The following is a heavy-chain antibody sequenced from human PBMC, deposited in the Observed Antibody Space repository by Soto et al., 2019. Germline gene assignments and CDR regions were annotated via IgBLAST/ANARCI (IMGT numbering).Heavy chain of an antibody. V-gene: IGHV4-39*01. J-gene: IGHJ6*02. CDR1: GGSTSSSSYY. Sequence: SETLSLTCTVSGGSTSSSSYYWGWIRQPPGKGLEWIGSIYYSGSTYYNPSLKSRVTISVDTSKNQFSLKLSSVTAADTAVYYCARLYGSGSYLVGMDVWGQGTTVTVSS. CDR3: ARLYGSGSYLVGMDV. D-gene: IGHD3-10*01. CDR2: IYYSGST.